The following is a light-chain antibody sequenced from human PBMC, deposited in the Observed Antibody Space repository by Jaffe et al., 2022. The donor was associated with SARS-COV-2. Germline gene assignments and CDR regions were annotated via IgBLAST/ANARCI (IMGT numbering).Light chain of an antibody. CDR1: SSNIGKNY. V-gene: IGLV1-51*01. CDR3: ETWDSSLSAVI. J-gene: IGLJ2*01. CDR2: DNN. Sequence: QSVLTQPPSVSAAPGQKVTISCSGSSSNIGKNYVSWYQQLPGTAPKLLIYDNNKRPSGTPDRFSGSKSGTSATLGITGLQTGDEADYYCETWDSSLSAVIFGGGTKLTVL.